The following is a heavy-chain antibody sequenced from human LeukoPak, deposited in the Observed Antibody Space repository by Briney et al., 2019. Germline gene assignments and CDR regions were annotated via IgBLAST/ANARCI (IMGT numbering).Heavy chain of an antibody. Sequence: GESLKISCKGSGYTFTNHWISWVRQMPGEGLEWMGKIDPSDSYTNYSPSFQGHVTISADESISTAYLQWSSLKASDTAMYYCARAPDSDSGYDYFDYWGQGTLVTVSS. CDR3: ARAPDSDSGYDYFDY. V-gene: IGHV5-10-1*01. D-gene: IGHD5-12*01. J-gene: IGHJ4*02. CDR2: IDPSDSYT. CDR1: GYTFTNHW.